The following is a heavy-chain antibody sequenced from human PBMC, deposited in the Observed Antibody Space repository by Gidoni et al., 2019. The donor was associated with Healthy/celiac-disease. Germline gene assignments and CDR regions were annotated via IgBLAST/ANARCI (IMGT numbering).Heavy chain of an antibody. J-gene: IGHJ4*02. V-gene: IGHV1-46*01. CDR3: ARATTMIVVVTHSVWFDY. Sequence: QVQLVQSGAEVKKPGASVKVSCKASGYTFTSYYMHWVRQAPGQGLEWMGIINPSGGSTNHAQKFQGRVTMTRDTSTSTVYMELSSLRSEDTAVYYCARATTMIVVVTHSVWFDYWGQGTLDTVSS. CDR2: INPSGGST. D-gene: IGHD3-22*01. CDR1: GYTFTSYY.